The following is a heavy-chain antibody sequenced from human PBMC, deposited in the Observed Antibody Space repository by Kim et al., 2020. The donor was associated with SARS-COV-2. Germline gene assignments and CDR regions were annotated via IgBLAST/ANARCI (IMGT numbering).Heavy chain of an antibody. Sequence: GGSLRLSCAASGFTFSSSSMNWVRRAPGKGLEWVSSISSSSSSIYYADSVKGRFTISRDNAKNSLYLQMNSLGAEDTAVYYCARKRLLRDFDYWGQGTLV. D-gene: IGHD2-15*01. CDR2: ISSSSSSI. CDR3: ARKRLLRDFDY. V-gene: IGHV3-21*01. J-gene: IGHJ4*02. CDR1: GFTFSSSS.